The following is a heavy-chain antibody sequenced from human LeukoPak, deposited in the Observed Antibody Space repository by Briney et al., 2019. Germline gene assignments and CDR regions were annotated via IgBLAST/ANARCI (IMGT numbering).Heavy chain of an antibody. CDR2: ISSSGSTI. CDR3: ARDNLAKWFGLLDKLPYYYYYYMDV. Sequence: GGSLRLSCAASGFTFSSYEMNWVRQAPGKGLEWVSYISSSGSTIYYADSVKGRFTISRDNAKNSLYLQMNSLRAEDTAVYYCARDNLAKWFGLLDKLPYYYYYYMDVWGKGTTVTVSS. D-gene: IGHD3-10*01. V-gene: IGHV3-48*03. CDR1: GFTFSSYE. J-gene: IGHJ6*03.